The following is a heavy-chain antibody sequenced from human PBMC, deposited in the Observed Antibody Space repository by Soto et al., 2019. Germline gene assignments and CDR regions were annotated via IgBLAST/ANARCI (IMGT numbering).Heavy chain of an antibody. V-gene: IGHV5-51*01. Sequence: GEPLKISCQGSGYSFADSWIGWVRQVPGRGLEWVGIIYPGYSDIRYRPSFQGRVTISADKSVNTAYLQWSSLRASDTAIYYCARPPGSGTLFANLGQGTPVTVSS. CDR2: IYPGYSDI. J-gene: IGHJ4*02. CDR1: GYSFADSW. CDR3: ARPPGSGTLFAN. D-gene: IGHD1-7*01.